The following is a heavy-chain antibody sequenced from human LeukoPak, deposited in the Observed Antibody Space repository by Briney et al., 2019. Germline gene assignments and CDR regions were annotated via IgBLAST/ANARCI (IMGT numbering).Heavy chain of an antibody. D-gene: IGHD2-8*02. V-gene: IGHV3-33*01. CDR2: ISPDGTDK. CDR1: GFSFRSYG. Sequence: PGRSLRLSCVPSGFSFRSYGMHWVRQAPGKGLEWVALISPDGTDKYFTDSVRGRFTISRDNSRSTLFLQMNSLRVDDTAVYYCAAGITWSDYWGQGTLVTVSP. CDR3: AAGITWSDY. J-gene: IGHJ4*02.